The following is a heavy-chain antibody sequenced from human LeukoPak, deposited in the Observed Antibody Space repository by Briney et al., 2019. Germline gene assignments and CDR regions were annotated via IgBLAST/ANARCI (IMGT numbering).Heavy chain of an antibody. V-gene: IGHV3-33*01. CDR2: IWYDGSNK. Sequence: PGGSLRLSCPASGFTFSRHAMHWVRQAPGKGLEWVAVIWYDGSNKYYADSVKGRFTISRDNSKNTLYLQMNSLRADDTALYYCASGVITVAGTGIDYWGQGTLVTVSS. CDR3: ASGVITVAGTGIDY. D-gene: IGHD6-19*01. CDR1: GFTFSRHA. J-gene: IGHJ4*02.